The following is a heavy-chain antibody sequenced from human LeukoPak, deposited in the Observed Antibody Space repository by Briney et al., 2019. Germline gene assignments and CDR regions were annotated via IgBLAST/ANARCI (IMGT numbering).Heavy chain of an antibody. CDR3: ARDMSAYCIGGRCLDVFDI. Sequence: ASVKVSCKASGYILSGYHMHWVRQAPGQGLEWMGWINPNSGDTNYAQKFQGRVTMTRDTSISTVYMELSGLRFDDTALYFCARDMSAYCIGGRCLDVFDIWGQGTAVTVSS. J-gene: IGHJ3*02. D-gene: IGHD2-15*01. CDR1: GYILSGYH. V-gene: IGHV1-2*02. CDR2: INPNSGDT.